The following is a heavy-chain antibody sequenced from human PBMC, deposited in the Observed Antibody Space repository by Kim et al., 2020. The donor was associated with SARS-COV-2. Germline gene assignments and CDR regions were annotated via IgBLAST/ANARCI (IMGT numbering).Heavy chain of an antibody. Sequence: GGSLRPSCAASGFTFSSYAMTWVRQAPGKGLEWVSDISGSGAGTYYADSVKGRFTISRDNSKNTVSLQMNSLRVEDTAAYYCAKGEGYRHGYSFDYWGQGTLVTVSS. V-gene: IGHV3-23*01. J-gene: IGHJ4*02. D-gene: IGHD5-18*01. CDR3: AKGEGYRHGYSFDY. CDR1: GFTFSSYA. CDR2: ISGSGAGT.